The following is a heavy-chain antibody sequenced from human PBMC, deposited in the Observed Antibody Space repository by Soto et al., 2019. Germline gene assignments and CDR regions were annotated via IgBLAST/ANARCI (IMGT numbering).Heavy chain of an antibody. CDR1: GFTFSSYG. V-gene: IGHV3-30*18. CDR2: ISYDGSNK. D-gene: IGHD3-3*01. CDR3: AKDHRPSSYDFWSGYAYSAL. J-gene: IGHJ4*02. Sequence: GGSLRLSCAASGFTFSSYGMHWVRQAPGKGLEWVAVISYDGSNKYYADSVKGRFTISRDNSKNTLYLQMNSLRAEDTAVYYCAKDHRPSSYDFWSGYAYSALWGQGTLVTVSS.